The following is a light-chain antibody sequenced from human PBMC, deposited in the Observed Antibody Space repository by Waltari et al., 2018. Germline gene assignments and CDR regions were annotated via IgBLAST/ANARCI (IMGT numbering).Light chain of an antibody. J-gene: IGLJ2*01. CDR3: SSYTSSSTLV. CDR2: EVS. Sequence: QSALTQPASVSGSPGQSITISCTGTSSDVGGYNYVSWYQQHPGKAPKLRIYEVSNRPSGFSNRFSGSSSGHTSPLTISGLQAEDEADYYCSSYTSSSTLVFGGGTKLTVL. CDR1: SSDVGGYNY. V-gene: IGLV2-14*01.